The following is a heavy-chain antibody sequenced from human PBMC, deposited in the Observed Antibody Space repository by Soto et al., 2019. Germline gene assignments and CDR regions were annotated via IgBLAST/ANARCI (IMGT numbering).Heavy chain of an antibody. J-gene: IGHJ4*02. D-gene: IGHD5-18*01. CDR1: GGSISSGDYY. V-gene: IGHV4-30-4*01. Sequence: SETLSLTCTVSGGSISSGDYYWSWIRQPPGKGLEWIGYIYYRGSTYYNPSLKSRVSISVDTSKNQFSPKLSSVTAADTAVYYCARAGIQLWQRFFDYWGQGTLVTVSS. CDR3: ARAGIQLWQRFFDY. CDR2: IYYRGST.